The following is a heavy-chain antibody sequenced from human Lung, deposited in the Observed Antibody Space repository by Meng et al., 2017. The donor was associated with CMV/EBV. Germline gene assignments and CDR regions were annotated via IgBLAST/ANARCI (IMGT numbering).Heavy chain of an antibody. D-gene: IGHD3-22*01. CDR1: GGSISSSSYY. V-gene: IGHV4-39*07. CDR2: IYYSGST. CDR3: AKENYDSSGGDAFDI. Sequence: LXCTVSGGSISSSSYYWGWIRQPPGKGLEWIGSIYYSGSTYYNPSLKSRVTISVDTSKNQFSLKLSSVTAADTAVYYCAKENYDSSGGDAFDIWGEGTMVTVSS. J-gene: IGHJ3*02.